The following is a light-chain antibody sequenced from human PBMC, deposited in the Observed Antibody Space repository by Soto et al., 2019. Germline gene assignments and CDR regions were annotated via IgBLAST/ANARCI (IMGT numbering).Light chain of an antibody. V-gene: IGLV2-14*03. CDR1: SSDIGGLYNY. CDR2: DVN. Sequence: QSALTQAASVSGSPGQSISISCTGTSSDIGGLYNYVSWYQQHPGKAPKLLIYDVNDRPSGVSDRFSGSKSGNTASLTISGLHAEDEADYFCSASSSVATHVVFGGGTKLTVL. CDR3: SASSSVATHVV. J-gene: IGLJ2*01.